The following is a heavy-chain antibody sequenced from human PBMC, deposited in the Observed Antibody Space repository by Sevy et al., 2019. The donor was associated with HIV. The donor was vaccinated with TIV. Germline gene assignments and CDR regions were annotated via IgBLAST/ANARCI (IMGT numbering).Heavy chain of an antibody. D-gene: IGHD6-19*01. CDR2: IFSSGST. CDR3: VSLFLSYRSGWSYFDY. CDR1: GFTVNDKY. Sequence: GGSLRLSCAISGFTVNDKYIIWVRQAPGKGLERVSVIFSSGSTYYADSAKGRFTISRDNSKNTVYLQMNSLRAEDTAVYYCVSLFLSYRSGWSYFDYWGQGTLVTVSS. V-gene: IGHV3-66*02. J-gene: IGHJ4*02.